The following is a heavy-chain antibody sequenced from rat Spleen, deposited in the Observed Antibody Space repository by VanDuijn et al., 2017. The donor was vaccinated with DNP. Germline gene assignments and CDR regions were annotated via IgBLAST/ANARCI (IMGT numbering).Heavy chain of an antibody. D-gene: IGHD1-12*02. Sequence: EVQLVESGGGLVQPGRSLKLSCAASGFTFSDYYMAWVRQAPKKGLEWVASISASGGSTSYRDSVKGRFTISRDNAKSILYLQMDSLRSEDTATYYCATRAPGNYYYGGYFDYWGQGVMVTVSS. V-gene: IGHV5-25*01. CDR1: GFTFSDYY. CDR3: ATRAPGNYYYGGYFDY. J-gene: IGHJ2*01. CDR2: ISASGGST.